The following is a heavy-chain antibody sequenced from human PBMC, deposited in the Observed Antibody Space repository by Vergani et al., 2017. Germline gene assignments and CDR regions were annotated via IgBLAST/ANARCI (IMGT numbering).Heavy chain of an antibody. CDR1: GFTFSSYW. J-gene: IGHJ3*02. D-gene: IGHD2-2*01. CDR2: INSDGSST. V-gene: IGHV3-74*01. Sequence: EVQLVESGGGLVQPGGSLRLSCAASGFTFSSYWMHWVRQAPGKGLVWVSRINSDGSSTSYADSVKGRFTISRDNAKNTLYLQMNSLRAEDTAVYYCARLACSSTSCPDGDDAFDIWGQGTMVTVSS. CDR3: ARLACSSTSCPDGDDAFDI.